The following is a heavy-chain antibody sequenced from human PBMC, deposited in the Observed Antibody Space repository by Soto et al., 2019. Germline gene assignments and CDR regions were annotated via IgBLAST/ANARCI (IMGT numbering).Heavy chain of an antibody. CDR2: IDNDGSST. CDR1: GGKFIGYW. D-gene: IGHD2-2*01. J-gene: IGHJ4*02. CDR3: ARGGTYCSTTSCYFDY. Sequence: MRVPWTTAGGKFIGYWVRWVSQTQGKGLVWVSRIDNDGSSTVYADAVKGRFTISRANAKNTLYLQMNSLRAEDTAWYYCARGGTYCSTTSCYFDYWGQGTLVTVSS. V-gene: IGHV3-74*01.